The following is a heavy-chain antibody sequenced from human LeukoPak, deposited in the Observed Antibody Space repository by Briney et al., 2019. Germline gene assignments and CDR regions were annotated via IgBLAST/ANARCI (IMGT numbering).Heavy chain of an antibody. CDR1: GFIFGDYA. CDR2: IRSKTFGETI. Sequence: GGSLRLSCRASGFIFGDYAMTWVCQAPGKGLEWVGFIRSKTFGETIEYAASVKGRFIISRNDSKSVAYLQMNTLKAEDTAVYYCTREGCSGGSCYSPDAFDFWGQGTQVTVSS. V-gene: IGHV3-49*04. D-gene: IGHD2-15*01. CDR3: TREGCSGGSCYSPDAFDF. J-gene: IGHJ3*01.